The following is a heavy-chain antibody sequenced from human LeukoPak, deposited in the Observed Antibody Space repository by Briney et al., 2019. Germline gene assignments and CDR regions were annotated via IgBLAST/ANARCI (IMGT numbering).Heavy chain of an antibody. CDR1: GGSISSDSYY. CDR3: ASRNIAAAGSFDI. J-gene: IGHJ3*02. CDR2: IYYSGTT. Sequence: PSETLFLTCTVSGGSISSDSYYWGWIRQPPGKGLESIGNIYYSGTTYYNPSLKSRVTTSVNTSKKQFSLKLSSVTAADTAVYYCASRNIAAAGSFDIWGQGTMVTVSS. D-gene: IGHD6-13*01. V-gene: IGHV4-39*01.